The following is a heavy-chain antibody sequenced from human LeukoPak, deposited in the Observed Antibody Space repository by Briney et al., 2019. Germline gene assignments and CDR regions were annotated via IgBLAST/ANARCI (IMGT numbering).Heavy chain of an antibody. Sequence: GGSLRLSCAASGFTFDDYGMSWVRQAPGKGLERVSGINWIGGSTGYADSVKGRFTISRDNSKNTLYLQMNSLRAEDTAVYYCAKEGNYGSGSYSPNWFDPWGQGTLVTVSS. D-gene: IGHD3-10*01. V-gene: IGHV3-20*04. CDR1: GFTFDDYG. CDR3: AKEGNYGSGSYSPNWFDP. J-gene: IGHJ5*02. CDR2: INWIGGST.